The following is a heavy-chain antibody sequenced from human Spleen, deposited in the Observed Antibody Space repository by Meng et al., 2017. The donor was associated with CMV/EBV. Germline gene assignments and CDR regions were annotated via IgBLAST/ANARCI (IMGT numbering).Heavy chain of an antibody. Sequence: VQVQQWGAGLLKHSETLSLTCGVYGGSFSGYYWSWIRQPPGKGLEWIGEINHSGRTNYTPSLKSRVTISVDTSKNQFSLKLSSVTAADTAVYYCARAPSHGNWFDPWGQGTLVTVSS. CDR3: ARAPSHGNWFDP. V-gene: IGHV4-34*01. J-gene: IGHJ5*02. CDR1: GGSFSGYY. CDR2: INHSGRT.